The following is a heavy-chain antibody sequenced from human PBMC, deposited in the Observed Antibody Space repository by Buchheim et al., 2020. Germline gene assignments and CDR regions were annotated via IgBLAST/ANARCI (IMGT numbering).Heavy chain of an antibody. CDR2: MNPNSGNT. CDR1: GYTFTSYD. V-gene: IGHV1-8*01. J-gene: IGHJ6*02. D-gene: IGHD4-11*01. CDR3: AREVARGWAYSRYYYYYGMDV. Sequence: QVQLVQSGAEVKKPGASVKVSCKASGYTFTSYDINWVRQATGQGLEWMGWMNPNSGNTGYAQKFQGRVTMTRTTSISTAYMELSSLRSEDTAVYYCAREVARGWAYSRYYYYYGMDVWGQGTT.